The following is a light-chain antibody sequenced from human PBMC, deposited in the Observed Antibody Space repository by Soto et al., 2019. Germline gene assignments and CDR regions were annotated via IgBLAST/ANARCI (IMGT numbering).Light chain of an antibody. J-gene: IGKJ4*01. Sequence: EIVLTQSPGTLSLSPGERATLSCRASQSVSSSYLAWYQQKPGQAPRLLISGTFSRATGIPGRFSGSGSGTDFTLTISRLEPEDFAVYYCQQYRSSPLTFGGGTKVEIK. CDR2: GTF. CDR3: QQYRSSPLT. V-gene: IGKV3-20*01. CDR1: QSVSSSY.